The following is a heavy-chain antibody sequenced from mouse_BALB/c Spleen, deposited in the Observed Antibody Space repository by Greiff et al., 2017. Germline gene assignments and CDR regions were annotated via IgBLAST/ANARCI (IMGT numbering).Heavy chain of an antibody. CDR3: ARGGDYDGYYAMDY. CDR2: ISSGSSTI. V-gene: IGHV5-17*02. CDR1: GFTFSSFG. Sequence: EVQLVESGGGLVQPGGSRKLSCAASGFTFSSFGMHWVRQAPEKGLERVAYISSGSSTIYYADTVKGRFTISRDNPKNTLFLQMTSLRSEDTAMYYCARGGDYDGYYAMDYWGQGTSVTVSS. J-gene: IGHJ4*01. D-gene: IGHD2-4*01.